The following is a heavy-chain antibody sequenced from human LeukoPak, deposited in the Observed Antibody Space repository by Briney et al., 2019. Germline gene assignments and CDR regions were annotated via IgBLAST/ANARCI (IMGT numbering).Heavy chain of an antibody. CDR2: IYYSGST. Sequence: SETLSLTCIVSGGFISSYYWSWIRQPPGKGLEWIGYIYYSGSTNYNPSLKSRVTISVDTSKNQFSLKLTSVTAADTAVYYCARGGSSGWYDHDFDYWGQGTLVTVSS. CDR3: ARGGSSGWYDHDFDY. V-gene: IGHV4-59*01. CDR1: GGFISSYY. J-gene: IGHJ4*02. D-gene: IGHD6-19*01.